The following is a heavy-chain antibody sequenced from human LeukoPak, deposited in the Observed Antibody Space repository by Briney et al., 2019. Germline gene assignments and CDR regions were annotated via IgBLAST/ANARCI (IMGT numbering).Heavy chain of an antibody. CDR2: INHSGST. V-gene: IGHV4-34*01. CDR1: GGSISSYY. J-gene: IGHJ6*02. CDR3: ARCTYSSGWYSVYYYGMDV. Sequence: SETLSLTCTVSGGSISSYYWSWIRQPPGKGLEWIGEINHSGSTNYNPSLKSRVTISVDTSKNQFSLKLSSVTAADTAVYYCARCTYSSGWYSVYYYGMDVWGQGTTVTVSS. D-gene: IGHD6-19*01.